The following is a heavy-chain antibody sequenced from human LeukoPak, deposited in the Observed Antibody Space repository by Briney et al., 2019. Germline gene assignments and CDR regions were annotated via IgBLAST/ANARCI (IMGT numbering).Heavy chain of an antibody. CDR2: ISAYNGNT. D-gene: IGHD2-2*01. CDR1: GYTFTSYG. Sequence: APVKVSCKASGYTFTSYGISWVRQAPGQGLEWMGWISAYNGNTNYAQKLQGRVTMTTDTSTSTAYMELRSLRSDDTAVYYCARDAVRVVPAAPYYYYMDVWGKGTTVTVSS. J-gene: IGHJ6*03. CDR3: ARDAVRVVPAAPYYYYMDV. V-gene: IGHV1-18*01.